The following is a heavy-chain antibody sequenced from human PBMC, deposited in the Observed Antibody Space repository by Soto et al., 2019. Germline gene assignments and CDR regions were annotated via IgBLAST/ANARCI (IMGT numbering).Heavy chain of an antibody. J-gene: IGHJ4*02. CDR1: GFTFSSYS. D-gene: IGHD2-2*01. V-gene: IGHV3-48*02. CDR2: ISGSSTTI. Sequence: EVQLVESGGGLVQPGGSLRLSCAASGFTFSSYSMNWVRQAPGMGLEWVSYISGSSTTIYYADSVKGRFTISRDNAKNSLYLQMNSLRDEDTAVYYCARGDPPAHYNQLHYWGQGTLVTVSS. CDR3: ARGDPPAHYNQLHY.